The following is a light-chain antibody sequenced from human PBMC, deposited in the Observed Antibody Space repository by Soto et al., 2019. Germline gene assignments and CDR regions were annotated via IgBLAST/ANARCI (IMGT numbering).Light chain of an antibody. CDR2: RNN. Sequence: LTQPPSASGTPGQRVTISCSGSSSNIGSNYVYWYQQLPGTAPKLLIYRNNQRPSGVPDRFSGSKSGTSASLAISGLRSEGEADYYCAAWDDSLSGYVCGTGTKLTVL. J-gene: IGLJ1*01. CDR3: AAWDDSLSGYV. V-gene: IGLV1-47*01. CDR1: SSNIGSNY.